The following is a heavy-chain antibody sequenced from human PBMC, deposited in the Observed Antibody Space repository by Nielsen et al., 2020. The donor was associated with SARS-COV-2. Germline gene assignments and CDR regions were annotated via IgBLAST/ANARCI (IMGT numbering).Heavy chain of an antibody. D-gene: IGHD3-16*01. J-gene: IGHJ3*02. CDR2: IYHSGRT. CDR1: GGSISSGGYS. V-gene: IGHV4-30-2*01. CDR3: ARGGRITFGGADDAFDI. Sequence: TLSLTCAVFGGSISSGGYSWSWIRQPPGKGLEWIGYIYHSGRTYYNPSLKSRVTISVDRSKNQFSLKLSSVTAADTAVYYCARGGRITFGGADDAFDIWGQGTMVTVSS.